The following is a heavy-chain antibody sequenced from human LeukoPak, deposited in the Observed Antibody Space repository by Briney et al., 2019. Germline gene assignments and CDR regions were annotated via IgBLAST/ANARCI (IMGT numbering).Heavy chain of an antibody. CDR3: TRTLAYCGGDCYSHFDY. D-gene: IGHD2-21*01. J-gene: IGHJ4*02. CDR1: GFTFGDYA. Sequence: QPGRSLRLSCTASGFTFGDYAMSWVRQAPGNGLEWVGFIRSKAYGGTTEYAASVKGRFTISRDDSKSIAYLQMNSLKTEDTAVYYCTRTLAYCGGDCYSHFDYWGQGTLVTVSS. V-gene: IGHV3-49*04. CDR2: IRSKAYGGTT.